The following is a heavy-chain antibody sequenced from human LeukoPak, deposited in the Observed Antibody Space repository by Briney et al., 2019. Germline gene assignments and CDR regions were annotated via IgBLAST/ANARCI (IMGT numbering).Heavy chain of an antibody. J-gene: IGHJ4*02. CDR2: INPNSGGT. V-gene: IGHV1-2*06. CDR1: GYTFTDYY. D-gene: IGHD5-12*01. Sequence: GASVKVSCRASGYTFTDYYIHWVRQAPGQGLEWMGRINPNSGGTDHAHKFRGRVTMTRDTSISTAFMDLSGLISDDTAVYYCARDIGYGAYGRDYWGQGTLVTVSS. CDR3: ARDIGYGAYGRDY.